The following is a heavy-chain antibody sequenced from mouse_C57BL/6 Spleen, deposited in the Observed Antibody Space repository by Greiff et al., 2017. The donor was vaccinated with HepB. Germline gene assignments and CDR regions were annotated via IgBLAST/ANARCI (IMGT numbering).Heavy chain of an antibody. J-gene: IGHJ4*01. Sequence: LQQSGAELVRPGASVKMSCKASGYTFTSYNMHWVKQTPRQGLEWIGAIYPGNGDTSYNQKFKGKATLTVDKSSSTAYMQLSSLTSEDSAVYFCATPIYDGYYDAMDYWGQGTSVTVSS. CDR3: ATPIYDGYYDAMDY. CDR1: GYTFTSYN. CDR2: IYPGNGDT. V-gene: IGHV1-12*01. D-gene: IGHD2-3*01.